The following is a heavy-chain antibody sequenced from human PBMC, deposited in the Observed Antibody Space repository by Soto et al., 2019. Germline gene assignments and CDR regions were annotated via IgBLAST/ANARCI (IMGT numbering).Heavy chain of an antibody. Sequence: PGGSLRLSCAASGFTFSSYAMHWVRQAPGKGLEWVAVISYDGSNKYYADSVKGRFTISRDNSKNTLYLQMNSLRAEDTAVYYCASSTGTRFDYYYYGMDVWGQGTMFTVSS. D-gene: IGHD1-7*01. CDR1: GFTFSSYA. J-gene: IGHJ6*02. CDR3: ASSTGTRFDYYYYGMDV. CDR2: ISYDGSNK. V-gene: IGHV3-30-3*01.